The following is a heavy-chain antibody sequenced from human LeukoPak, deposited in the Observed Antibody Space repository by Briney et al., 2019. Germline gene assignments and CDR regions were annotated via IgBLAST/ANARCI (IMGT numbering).Heavy chain of an antibody. Sequence: ASVKVSCKASGYTFTSYYMHWVRQAPGQGLEWMGIINPSGGSTSYAQKFQGRVTMTRDTSTSTVYMELSSLRSEDTAVYYCATDSPGYCSSTSCYMYWGQGTLVTVSS. J-gene: IGHJ4*02. D-gene: IGHD2-2*02. CDR3: ATDSPGYCSSTSCYMY. CDR2: INPSGGST. CDR1: GYTFTSYY. V-gene: IGHV1-46*01.